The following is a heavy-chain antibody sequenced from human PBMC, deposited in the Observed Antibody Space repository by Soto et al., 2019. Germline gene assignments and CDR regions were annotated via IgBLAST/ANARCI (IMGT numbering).Heavy chain of an antibody. CDR1: GFTFSSYG. D-gene: IGHD2-15*01. Sequence: PGESLKISCKGSGFTFSSYGMHWVRQAPGKGLEWVAVISYDGSNKYYADSVKGRFTISRDNSKNTLYLQMNSLRAEDTAVYYCAKDRVPVVVAEYYFDYWGQGTLVTVSS. V-gene: IGHV3-30*18. CDR2: ISYDGSNK. J-gene: IGHJ4*02. CDR3: AKDRVPVVVAEYYFDY.